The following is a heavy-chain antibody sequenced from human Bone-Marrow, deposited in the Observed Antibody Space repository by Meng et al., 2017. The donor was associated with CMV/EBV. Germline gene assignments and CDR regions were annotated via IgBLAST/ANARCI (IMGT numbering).Heavy chain of an antibody. J-gene: IGHJ5*02. V-gene: IGHV1-2*02. D-gene: IGHD7-27*01. CDR3: ARDNNWGPYH. CDR2: IHPHRGDT. Sequence: ASVKVSCKASGYTFTAHYFHWVRQAPGQGLEWMGWIHPHRGDTNYAQQFQGRVTLTRDTSINTGYMELTRLTPDDTAVYYCARDNNWGPYHWGQGTLVTVSS. CDR1: GYTFTAHY.